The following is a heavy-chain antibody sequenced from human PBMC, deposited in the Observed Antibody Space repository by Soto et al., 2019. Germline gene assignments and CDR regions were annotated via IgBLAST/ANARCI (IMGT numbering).Heavy chain of an antibody. J-gene: IGHJ6*03. CDR2: ISPYNGDT. V-gene: IGHV1-18*01. Sequence: QVQLVQSGPEVKKPGASVKVSCKASGYTFTTYGISWVRQAPGQGLEWMGWISPYNGDTHYAERFQGRLTMTTDTSATSAYMELRTLSSDDSAVYFCARALSMAQYYYYMDVWGKGTTVTVSS. CDR1: GYTFTTYG. CDR3: ARALSMAQYYYYMDV.